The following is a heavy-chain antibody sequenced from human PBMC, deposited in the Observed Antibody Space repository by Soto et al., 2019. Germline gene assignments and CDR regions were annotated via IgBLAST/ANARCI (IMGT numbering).Heavy chain of an antibody. CDR3: AREINHGSGLDQADY. CDR1: GFTFSNYA. J-gene: IGHJ4*02. V-gene: IGHV3-23*01. D-gene: IGHD3-10*01. Sequence: GGSLRLSCAASGFTFSNYAMNWVRQAPGKGLEWVSGISGSSYTTYYADSVKGRFTISRDNSKNTLYLQMTSLRVDDTALYYCAREINHGSGLDQADYWGQGSLVTVSS. CDR2: ISGSSYTT.